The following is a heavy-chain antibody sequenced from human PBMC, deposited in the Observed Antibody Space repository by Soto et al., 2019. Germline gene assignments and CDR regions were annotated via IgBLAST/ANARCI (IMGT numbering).Heavy chain of an antibody. CDR3: ARGRAGVIDY. Sequence: PSETLSLTCAVSGGSISSGDYSWSWIRQPPGKGLEWIGYIYHSGATYTSPSLKSRVTISVDTSKNQFSLRLTSVTAADTAVYYCARGRAGVIDYWGQGTLVTVSS. CDR1: GGSISSGDYS. J-gene: IGHJ4*02. CDR2: IYHSGAT. V-gene: IGHV4-30-2*01. D-gene: IGHD2-21*01.